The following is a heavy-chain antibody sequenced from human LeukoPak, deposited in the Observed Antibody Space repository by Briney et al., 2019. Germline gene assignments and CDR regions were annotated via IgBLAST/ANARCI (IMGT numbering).Heavy chain of an antibody. CDR2: IYYSGST. CDR1: GGSISSTSYY. D-gene: IGHD5-12*01. V-gene: IGHV4-39*07. Sequence: SETLSLTCTVSGGSISSTSYYWGWIRQPPGKGLEWIGSIYYSGSTYYNPSLKSRVTISVDTSKNQFSLKLSSVTAADTAVYYCARVVRGYSGYEPKRRGGGLFDYWGQGTLVTVSS. CDR3: ARVVRGYSGYEPKRRGGGLFDY. J-gene: IGHJ4*02.